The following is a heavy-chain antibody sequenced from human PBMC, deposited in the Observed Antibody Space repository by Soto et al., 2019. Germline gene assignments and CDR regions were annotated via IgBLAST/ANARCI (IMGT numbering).Heavy chain of an antibody. V-gene: IGHV3-30*18. Sequence: QVQLVESGGGVVQPGRSLRLSCAASGFTFTSYGMHWVRQAPGKGLEWVAVISYDGTNEYYADSVKGRITISRDKSKDTLYLQMNSLRAEDTAVDYCAKDRRWELRSAFDIWGQGTMVTVSS. J-gene: IGHJ3*02. CDR3: AKDRRWELRSAFDI. CDR2: ISYDGTNE. CDR1: GFTFTSYG. D-gene: IGHD1-26*01.